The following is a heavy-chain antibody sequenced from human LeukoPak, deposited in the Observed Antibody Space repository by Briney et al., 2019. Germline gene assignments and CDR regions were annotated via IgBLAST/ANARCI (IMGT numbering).Heavy chain of an antibody. CDR2: ISSSGSTI. J-gene: IGHJ6*02. V-gene: IGHV3-48*03. Sequence: GGSLRLSCAASGFTFSSYEMNWVRQAPGKGLEWVSYISSSGSTIYYADSVKGRFTISRDNAKNSLYLQMNSLRAEDAAVYYCARDAIQLWSPYGMDVWGQGTTVTVSS. CDR3: ARDAIQLWSPYGMDV. CDR1: GFTFSSYE. D-gene: IGHD5-18*01.